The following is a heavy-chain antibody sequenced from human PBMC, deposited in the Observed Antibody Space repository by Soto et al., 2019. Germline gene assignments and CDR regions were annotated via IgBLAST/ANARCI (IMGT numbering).Heavy chain of an antibody. Sequence: QVQLQESGPGLVKPSQTLSLTCSVSGGSISSGGYYWSWIRQHPGQGLEWIGYIYYSGSTYYNPSLKSRVTISVDTSKNQFSLKLSSVTAADTAVYYCARDHYGSEHYYGMDVWGQGTTVTVSS. CDR2: IYYSGST. J-gene: IGHJ6*02. CDR3: ARDHYGSEHYYGMDV. V-gene: IGHV4-31*03. D-gene: IGHD3-10*01. CDR1: GGSISSGGYY.